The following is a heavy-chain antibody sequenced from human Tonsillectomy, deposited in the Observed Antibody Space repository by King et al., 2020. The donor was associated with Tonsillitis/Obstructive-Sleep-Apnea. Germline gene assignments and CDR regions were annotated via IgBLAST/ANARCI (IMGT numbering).Heavy chain of an antibody. CDR3: ARTLYYYDSSVYYLLPGDAFDI. V-gene: IGHV5-51*01. J-gene: IGHJ3*02. Sequence: VQLVESGAEVKKPGESLKISCKGSGYSFTSYWIGWVRQMPGKGLEWMGIIYPGDSESRYSPSFQGQVTISADKSISTAYLQWSSLKASDTAMYYCARTLYYYDSSVYYLLPGDAFDIWGQGTMVTVSS. CDR2: IYPGDSES. CDR1: GYSFTSYW. D-gene: IGHD3-22*01.